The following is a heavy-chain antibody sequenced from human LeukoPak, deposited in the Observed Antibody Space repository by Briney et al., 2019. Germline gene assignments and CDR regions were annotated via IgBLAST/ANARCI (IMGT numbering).Heavy chain of an antibody. CDR1: GYTFTGYY. D-gene: IGHD2-2*01. V-gene: IGHV1-2*02. CDR2: INPNSGGT. Sequence: ASVEVSCKASGYTFTGYYMHWVRQAPGQGLEWMGWINPNSGGTNYAQKFQGRVTMTRDTSINTAYMELSRLRSDDTAAYYCARDYCSSTSCLVDWFDPWGQGTLVTVSS. J-gene: IGHJ5*02. CDR3: ARDYCSSTSCLVDWFDP.